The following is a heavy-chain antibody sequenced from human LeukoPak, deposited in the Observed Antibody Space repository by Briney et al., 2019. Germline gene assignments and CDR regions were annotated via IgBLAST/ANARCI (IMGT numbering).Heavy chain of an antibody. CDR1: GYTFTSYD. D-gene: IGHD4-17*01. J-gene: IGHJ4*02. Sequence: ASVKVSCKASGYTFTSYDINWVRQGTGQGLEWMGWMSTKSGNTGNAQKFQGRVTMTRDTSISTAYMELSSLRSDDTAVYYCARTDGDLDYWGQGTLVTASS. CDR2: MSTKSGNT. CDR3: ARTDGDLDY. V-gene: IGHV1-8*01.